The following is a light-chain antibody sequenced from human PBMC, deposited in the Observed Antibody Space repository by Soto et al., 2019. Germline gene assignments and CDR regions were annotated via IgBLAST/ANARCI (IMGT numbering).Light chain of an antibody. J-gene: IGKJ1*01. Sequence: EIVMTQSPATLSVSPGERATLSCRASQSVSSNLAWYQQKPGQAPRLLIYGASTRATGIPARFSGSGSGTEFTLTISSLQSEDFATYYCQQYMSYSFGQGTKVDIK. CDR3: QQYMSYS. CDR1: QSVSSN. V-gene: IGKV3-15*01. CDR2: GAS.